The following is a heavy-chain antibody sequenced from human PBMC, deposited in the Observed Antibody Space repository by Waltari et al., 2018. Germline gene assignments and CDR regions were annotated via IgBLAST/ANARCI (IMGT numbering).Heavy chain of an antibody. CDR1: GFTFSSYW. J-gene: IGHJ4*02. CDR2: INSDGSST. D-gene: IGHD6-13*01. V-gene: IGHV3-74*01. Sequence: EVQLVESGGGLVQPGGSLRLSCAASGFTFSSYWMHWVRQAPGKGLGWVSRINSDGSSTSYADSVKGRFTISRDNAKNTLYLQMNSLRAEDTAVYYCARLAAAGTYVDYWGQGTLVTVSS. CDR3: ARLAAAGTYVDY.